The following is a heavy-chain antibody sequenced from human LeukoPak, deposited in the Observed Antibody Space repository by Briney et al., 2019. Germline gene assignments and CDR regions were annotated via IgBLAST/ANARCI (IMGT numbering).Heavy chain of an antibody. V-gene: IGHV3-53*01. Sequence: PGGSLRLSCAASGFIVRTNYMAWVRQAPGKGPEWLSVMYSDSSIYYAESVKGRTAVFRDNSKNTLSLQMNNLRAEDTAVYYCARVLSLGYYGVFDLWGQGTMVTVAA. CDR2: MYSDSSI. D-gene: IGHD3-22*01. CDR1: GFIVRTNY. J-gene: IGHJ3*01. CDR3: ARVLSLGYYGVFDL.